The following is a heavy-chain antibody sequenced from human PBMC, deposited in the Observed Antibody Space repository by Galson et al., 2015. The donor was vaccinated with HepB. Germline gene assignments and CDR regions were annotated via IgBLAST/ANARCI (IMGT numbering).Heavy chain of an antibody. J-gene: IGHJ4*02. CDR1: GFRFSAHA. Sequence: SLRLSCAASGFRFSAHAMHWVRQAPGKGLEWVAIILSDGGSQYYADSVEGRFTISRDNSKNTLDLQMDSLKPEDTGMYYCVREKDGDYGDYWGQGTLVTVSS. CDR2: ILSDGGSQ. D-gene: IGHD4-17*01. CDR3: VREKDGDYGDY. V-gene: IGHV3-30*04.